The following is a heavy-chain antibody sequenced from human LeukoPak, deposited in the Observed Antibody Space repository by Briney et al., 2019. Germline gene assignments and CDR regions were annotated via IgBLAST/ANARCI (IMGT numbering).Heavy chain of an antibody. CDR3: ARLHYDSSGYEP. Sequence: PGESLRLSCAASGFTFSNYDMIWVRQAPGKGLEWVSSIRSTGAGGNTYSADSVKGRFTTSRDDSKSTLFLQMDSLTAEDTAVYYCARLHYDSSGYEPWGQGTLVTVSS. CDR2: IRSTGAGGNT. V-gene: IGHV3-23*01. J-gene: IGHJ5*02. CDR1: GFTFSNYD. D-gene: IGHD3-22*01.